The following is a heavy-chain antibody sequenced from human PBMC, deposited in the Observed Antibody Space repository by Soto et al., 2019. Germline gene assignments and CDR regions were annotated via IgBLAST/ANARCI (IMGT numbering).Heavy chain of an antibody. CDR1: GYSISSGYY. J-gene: IGHJ5*02. D-gene: IGHD4-4*01. CDR2: ISHRGTT. Sequence: ETLSLTCPVSGYSISSGYYWGWIRQPPGKGLEWIGSISHRGTTYHNPSLKSRVTMSIDTSKNQFSLQLSSVTAADTAVYYCARSFYNNCRKWFDPWGQGTLVTVSS. V-gene: IGHV4-38-2*01. CDR3: ARSFYNNCRKWFDP.